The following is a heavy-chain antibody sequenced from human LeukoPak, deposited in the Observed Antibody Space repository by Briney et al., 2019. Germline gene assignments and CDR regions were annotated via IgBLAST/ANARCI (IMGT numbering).Heavy chain of an antibody. CDR3: AKNYDSSGYYPGPFGY. CDR2: ISGSDGST. J-gene: IGHJ4*02. CDR1: GFTFSSYA. V-gene: IGHV3-23*01. D-gene: IGHD3-22*01. Sequence: GGCLRLSCAASGFTFSSYAMSWVRQAPGKGLEWGSAISGSDGSTYYADSVKGRFTIPRDNSKNTLYLQMNSLRAEDTAVYYCAKNYDSSGYYPGPFGYWGQGTLVTVSS.